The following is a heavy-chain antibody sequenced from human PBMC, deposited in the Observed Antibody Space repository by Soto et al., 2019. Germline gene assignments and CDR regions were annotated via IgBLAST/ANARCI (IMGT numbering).Heavy chain of an antibody. CDR2: ITDSGSGT. CDR1: GLIFRDYA. Sequence: EVQLLESGGDSVQPGGSLRLSCAASGLIFRDYAMNWVRQAPGKGLEWVSVITDSGSGTYYADSVKGRFTISRDNSKNTLYLQMKSLRADDTAIYYCAKADYAGSYDDAFDIWGRGTMVTVS. CDR3: AKADYAGSYDDAFDI. V-gene: IGHV3-23*01. J-gene: IGHJ3*02. D-gene: IGHD3-10*01.